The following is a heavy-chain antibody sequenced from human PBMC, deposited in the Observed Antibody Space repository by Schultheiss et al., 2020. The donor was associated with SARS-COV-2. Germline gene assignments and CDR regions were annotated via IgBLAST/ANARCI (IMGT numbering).Heavy chain of an antibody. CDR3: ARATSSYDFWSGYPYFDY. V-gene: IGHV3-23*01. Sequence: GSLRLSCAASGFTFSSYAMSWVRQAPGKGLEWVSAISGSGGSTYYADSVKGRFTISRDNSKNTLYLQMNSLRAEDTAVYYCARATSSYDFWSGYPYFDYWGQGTLVTVSS. J-gene: IGHJ4*02. D-gene: IGHD3-3*01. CDR2: ISGSGGST. CDR1: GFTFSSYA.